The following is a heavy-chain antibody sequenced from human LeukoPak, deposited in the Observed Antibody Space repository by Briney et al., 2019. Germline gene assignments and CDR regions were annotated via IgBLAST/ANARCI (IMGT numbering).Heavy chain of an antibody. V-gene: IGHV1-46*01. Sequence: ASVKVSCKASEDTFTNYYVHWVRQAPQQGLEWMGVTHPRGGSPSYAQKFEGRVTMTRDMSTSTVYMELSSLSSEDTAVYYCARAGDSSGFPLDYWGQGALVTVSS. D-gene: IGHD3-22*01. J-gene: IGHJ4*02. CDR2: THPRGGSP. CDR1: EDTFTNYY. CDR3: ARAGDSSGFPLDY.